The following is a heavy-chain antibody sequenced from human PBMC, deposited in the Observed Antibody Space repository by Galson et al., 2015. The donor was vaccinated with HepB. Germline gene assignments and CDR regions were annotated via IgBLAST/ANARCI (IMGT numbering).Heavy chain of an antibody. CDR3: DCTGANGDY. CDR1: GFTFSNMW. D-gene: IGHD2-8*02. Sequence: SLRLSCAGSGFTFSNMWMSWVRQAPGKGLEWVGRIKSKADGGTTDYAAPVKGRFTTSRDDSKNTLYLQMNNLQTEDTAVYYCDCTGANGDYWGQGTLVTVPS. CDR2: IKSKADGGTT. J-gene: IGHJ4*02. V-gene: IGHV3-15*01.